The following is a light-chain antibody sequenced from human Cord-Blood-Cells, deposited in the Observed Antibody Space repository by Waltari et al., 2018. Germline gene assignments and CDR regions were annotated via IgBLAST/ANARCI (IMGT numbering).Light chain of an antibody. CDR2: GVS. CDR3: SSYAGSNNLV. V-gene: IGLV2-8*01. J-gene: IGLJ3*02. Sequence: QSALTQPPSASGSPGQSVTISCTGTSSDVGGYNYVSWYQQHPGKAPKLMIYGVSKRPSGVPERFSGSKSGNTASLTVSGLQAEDEADYYCSSYAGSNNLVFGGGTKLTVL. CDR1: SSDVGGYNY.